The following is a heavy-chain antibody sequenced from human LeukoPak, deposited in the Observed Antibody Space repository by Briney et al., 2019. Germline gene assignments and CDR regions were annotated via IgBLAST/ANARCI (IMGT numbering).Heavy chain of an antibody. CDR2: IFHTGST. CDR3: AKDEDSGWYYFDY. D-gene: IGHD6-19*01. CDR1: GVSISTFY. Sequence: PSETLSLTCTVSGVSISTFYWSWIRQPPGKGPEWIGHIFHTGSTNYNPSLKSRVTISIDTSKNQFSLKLTSVTAADTAVYYCAKDEDSGWYYFDYWGQGTLVTVSS. V-gene: IGHV4-59*12. J-gene: IGHJ4*02.